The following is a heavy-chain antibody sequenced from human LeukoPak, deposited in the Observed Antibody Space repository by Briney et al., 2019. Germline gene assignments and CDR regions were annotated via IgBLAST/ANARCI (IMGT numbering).Heavy chain of an antibody. J-gene: IGHJ6*02. Sequence: GASVKVSCKASGYTFTGYYMHWVRQAPGQGLEWMGWINPNSGGTNYAQKFQGRVTMTRDTSISTAYIELSRLRSDDTAVYYCARDPPDYGDYVDGMEVWGQGTTVTVSS. CDR2: INPNSGGT. CDR1: GYTFTGYY. CDR3: ARDPPDYGDYVDGMEV. V-gene: IGHV1-2*02. D-gene: IGHD4-17*01.